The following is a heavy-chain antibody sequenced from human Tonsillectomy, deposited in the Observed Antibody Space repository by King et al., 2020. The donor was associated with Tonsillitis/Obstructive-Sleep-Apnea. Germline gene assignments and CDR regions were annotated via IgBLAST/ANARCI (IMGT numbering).Heavy chain of an antibody. J-gene: IGHJ4*02. V-gene: IGHV3-48*03. CDR2: ISSSGSTI. D-gene: IGHD6-6*01. CDR3: AGLGIAARPGY. Sequence: VQLVESGGGLVQPGGSLRLSCAASGFTFSSYEMNWVRQAPGKGLEWVSYISSSGSTIYYADSVKGRFTISRDNAKNSLYLQMNSLRAEDTAVYYCAGLGIAARPGYWGQGTLVTVSS. CDR1: GFTFSSYE.